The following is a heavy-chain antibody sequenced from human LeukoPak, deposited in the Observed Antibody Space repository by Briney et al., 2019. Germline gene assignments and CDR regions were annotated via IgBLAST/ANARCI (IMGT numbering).Heavy chain of an antibody. Sequence: GASVKVSCKASGYTFTGYYMHWVRRAPGQGLEWMGWINPNSGDTNYAQKFQGRVTMTRDTSISTAYMELSSLRSDDTAVYYCARDGGFYDNSGYFYSWGQGTLVTVSS. CDR1: GYTFTGYY. CDR2: INPNSGDT. CDR3: ARDGGFYDNSGYFYS. J-gene: IGHJ4*02. V-gene: IGHV1-2*02. D-gene: IGHD3-22*01.